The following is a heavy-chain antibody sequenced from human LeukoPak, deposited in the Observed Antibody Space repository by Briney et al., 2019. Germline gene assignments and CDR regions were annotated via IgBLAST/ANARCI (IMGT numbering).Heavy chain of an antibody. CDR3: ARDSNLERGKTYYYYYMDV. D-gene: IGHD1-1*01. CDR1: GFTFSSYE. V-gene: IGHV3-48*03. J-gene: IGHJ6*03. CDR2: ISSSGSTI. Sequence: GGSLRLSCAASGFTFSSYEMNWVRQAPGKGLEWVSYISSSGSTIYYADSVKGRFTISRDNAKNSLYLQMNSLRAEDTAVYYCARDSNLERGKTYYYYYMDVWGKGTTVTASS.